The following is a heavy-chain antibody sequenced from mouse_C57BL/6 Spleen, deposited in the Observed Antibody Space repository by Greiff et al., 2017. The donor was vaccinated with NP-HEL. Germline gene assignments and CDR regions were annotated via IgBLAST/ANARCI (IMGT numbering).Heavy chain of an antibody. CDR3: ARGTYDYDVAYAMDY. Sequence: EVQLQQSGPVLVKPGASVKMSCKASGYTFTDYYMNWVKQSHGKSLEWIGVINPYNGGTSYNQKFKSKATLTVDKSSSTAYMELNSLTSEDSAVYYFARGTYDYDVAYAMDYWGQRTAVTVAS. J-gene: IGHJ4*01. V-gene: IGHV1-19*01. CDR2: INPYNGGT. CDR1: GYTFTDYY. D-gene: IGHD2-4*01.